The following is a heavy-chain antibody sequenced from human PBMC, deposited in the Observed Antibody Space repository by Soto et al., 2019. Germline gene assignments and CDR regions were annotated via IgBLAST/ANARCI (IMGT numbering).Heavy chain of an antibody. CDR2: IKGKNGGRTK. D-gene: IGHD7-27*01. J-gene: IGHJ4*02. CDR3: TTGAWGSGAYFDY. V-gene: IGHV3-15*07. Sequence: EVHLVESGGGLVWPGGSLRLSCATSGFTFTNAWMNWVRQAPGKGLEWVGRIKGKNGGRTKDYAAPVNGRFSISRDESKNTVYLQMNSLKSEDTALYYCTTGAWGSGAYFDYWGQGTLVTVSS. CDR1: GFTFTNAW.